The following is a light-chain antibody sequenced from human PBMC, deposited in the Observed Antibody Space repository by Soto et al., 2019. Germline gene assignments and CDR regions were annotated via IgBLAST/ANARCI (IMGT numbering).Light chain of an antibody. V-gene: IGKV1-39*01. Sequence: DIQMTQSPSSLSASVGDRVTITCRASQSISSYLNWYQQKPGKAPKLLIYAASSLQSGVPSRFSGSGAATDFTLTISSLQPEDFATYYCQQSDSTPLITFGQGTRLEIK. CDR2: AAS. CDR1: QSISSY. CDR3: QQSDSTPLIT. J-gene: IGKJ5*01.